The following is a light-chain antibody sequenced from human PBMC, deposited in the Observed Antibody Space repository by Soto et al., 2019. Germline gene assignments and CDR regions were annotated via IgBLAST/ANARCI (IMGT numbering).Light chain of an antibody. V-gene: IGLV2-8*01. CDR1: SSDVGGYNY. CDR2: EVS. Sequence: QSALTQPPSASGSPGQSVTISCTGTSSDVGGYNYVSWYQQHPGKAPKLMIYEVSKRPSGVPDRFSGSKSGNTASLTVSGLQAEDEADYYCSSYAGRNNFVFGGGTKRPS. J-gene: IGLJ2*01. CDR3: SSYAGRNNFV.